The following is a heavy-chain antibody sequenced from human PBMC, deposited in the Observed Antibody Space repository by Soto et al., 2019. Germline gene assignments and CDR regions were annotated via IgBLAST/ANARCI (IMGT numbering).Heavy chain of an antibody. D-gene: IGHD6-13*01. V-gene: IGHV3-23*01. CDR1: GFTFSNYA. J-gene: IGHJ4*02. Sequence: EVQLLESGGGLVQPGGSLRLSCAVSGFTFSNYAVGWVRQAPGMGLEWVSSIFGGGGGTYYTDSVKGRFTISRDSSGNTVFLQMNSLRAEYTALYYCAKYGSRSSPHYLDYWGQGTLVTVSS. CDR3: AKYGSRSSPHYLDY. CDR2: IFGGGGGT.